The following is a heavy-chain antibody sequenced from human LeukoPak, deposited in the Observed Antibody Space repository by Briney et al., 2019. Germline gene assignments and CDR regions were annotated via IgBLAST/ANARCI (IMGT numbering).Heavy chain of an antibody. J-gene: IGHJ4*02. D-gene: IGHD1-26*01. V-gene: IGHV3-30*02. Sequence: GGSLRLSCAASGFTFSYYGMHWVRQAPGKGLEWVAFIRYDGNNKYYADSVKGRFTISRDNSKNTLYLQMNSLRAEDTAVYYCASQPLVGYWGQGTLVTVSS. CDR1: GFTFSYYG. CDR2: IRYDGNNK. CDR3: ASQPLVGY.